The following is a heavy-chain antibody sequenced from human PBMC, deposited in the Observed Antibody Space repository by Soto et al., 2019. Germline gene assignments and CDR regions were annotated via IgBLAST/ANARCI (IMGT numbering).Heavy chain of an antibody. Sequence: EVQLLESGGGLVQPGGSLRLSCAASGFIFSTYDMSWVRQAPGKGLEWVSTISGSAGSTKYADSVKGRFTISRDNSKNTLYLQMNSLRAEDTAVFYCAKDGGVRGLNDALDIWGQGTMVTVSS. D-gene: IGHD3-10*01. CDR3: AKDGGVRGLNDALDI. V-gene: IGHV3-23*01. J-gene: IGHJ3*02. CDR1: GFIFSTYD. CDR2: ISGSAGST.